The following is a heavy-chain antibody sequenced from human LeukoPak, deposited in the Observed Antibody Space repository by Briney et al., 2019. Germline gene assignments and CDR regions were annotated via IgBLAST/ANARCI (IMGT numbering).Heavy chain of an antibody. CDR3: AKFAQRYCSGGSCHPFDY. V-gene: IGHV3-23*01. D-gene: IGHD2-15*01. Sequence: GWALRLSCPASGLTFSRYVMSGVRPAPAKGLAWVSGINGSWGKTYYADSVKGRFTITRDNSKKTLHLQMNSLSAEDTAAYYCAKFAQRYCSGGSCHPFDYWGQGTLVTVSS. J-gene: IGHJ4*02. CDR2: INGSWGKT. CDR1: GLTFSRYV.